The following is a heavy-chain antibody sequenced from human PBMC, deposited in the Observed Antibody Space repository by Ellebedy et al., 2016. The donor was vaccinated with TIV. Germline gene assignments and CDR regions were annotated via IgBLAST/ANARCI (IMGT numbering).Heavy chain of an antibody. CDR2: IDPRDSSI. J-gene: IGHJ3*02. Sequence: GESLKISCKASGYVFTNFWITWVRQMPGKGLEWMGRIDPRDSSINYRPSFQGQVTISADKSISTADLQWSSLKASDTAMYYCARHPDDAFDIWGQGTMVTVSS. CDR3: ARHPDDAFDI. CDR1: GYVFTNFW. V-gene: IGHV5-10-1*04.